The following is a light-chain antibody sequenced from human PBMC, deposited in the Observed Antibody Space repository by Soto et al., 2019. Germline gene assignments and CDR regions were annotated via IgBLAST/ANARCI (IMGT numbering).Light chain of an antibody. J-gene: IGLJ1*01. CDR2: DVS. CDR3: SSYTTGNTRQIV. V-gene: IGLV2-14*03. Sequence: SVLTQPASGSGAPGQSITISRTGTSSDVCGYNYVSWYQHHPGKAPKLMIYDVSNRPSGVSNRFSGSKSGNTASLTISGLQPEDEADYYCSSYTTGNTRQIVFGTGTKVTVL. CDR1: SSDVCGYNY.